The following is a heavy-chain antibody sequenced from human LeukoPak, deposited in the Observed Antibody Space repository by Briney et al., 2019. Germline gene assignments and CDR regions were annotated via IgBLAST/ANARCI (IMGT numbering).Heavy chain of an antibody. V-gene: IGHV3-53*01. D-gene: IGHD4-17*01. CDR3: ARAVSNDYAAS. CDR1: GFTVSNNY. J-gene: IGHJ5*02. Sequence: QPGGSLRLSCAASGFTVSNNYMSWVRQAPGKGLEWVSIIYSGTTTHYADSVKGRFTISRDNSKSTVYLQMNSLRVEDTAVYYCARAVSNDYAASWGQGTLVTVSS. CDR2: IYSGTTT.